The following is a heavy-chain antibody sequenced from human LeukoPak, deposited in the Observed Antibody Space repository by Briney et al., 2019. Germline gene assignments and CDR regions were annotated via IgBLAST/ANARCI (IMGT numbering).Heavy chain of an antibody. CDR1: GGSISSGSYY. J-gene: IGHJ6*02. Sequence: PSETLSLTCTVSGGSISSGSYYWSWIRQPAGRGLEWIGRIYTSGGTNYNPSLKNRVTISVDTSKHQFSLTLSSVTAADTAVSYCARAPTMVRAVIPDLYGMDVWGQGTTVTVSS. CDR3: ARAPTMVRAVIPDLYGMDV. CDR2: IYTSGGT. V-gene: IGHV4-61*02. D-gene: IGHD3-10*01.